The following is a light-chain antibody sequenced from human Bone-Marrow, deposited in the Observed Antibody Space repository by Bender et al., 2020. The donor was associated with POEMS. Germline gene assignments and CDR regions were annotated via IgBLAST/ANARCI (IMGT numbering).Light chain of an antibody. Sequence: QSVLTQPPSASGSPGQSVAISCTGTGSDIGAYNYVSWYQHHPGKAPKLLIYHVTSRPSGISNRFSGSKSGNTASLTISGLQPEDEADYYCCSYTSSTTLVFGGGTKVTVL. CDR1: GSDIGAYNY. J-gene: IGLJ2*01. CDR3: CSYTSSTTLV. CDR2: HVT. V-gene: IGLV2-14*03.